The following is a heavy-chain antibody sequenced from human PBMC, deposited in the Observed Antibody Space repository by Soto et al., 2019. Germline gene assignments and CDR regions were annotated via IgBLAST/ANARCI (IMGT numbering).Heavy chain of an antibody. J-gene: IGHJ3*02. CDR1: GGTFSSYT. CDR2: IIPILGIA. V-gene: IGHV1-69*02. D-gene: IGHD3-22*01. Sequence: QVQLVQSGAEVKKPGSSVKVSCKASGGTFSSYTISWVRQAPGQGLEWMGRIIPILGIANYAQKFQGRVTITADKSTSTAYMELSSLRSEETAVYYCARIITHDYRERRGATDAFDIWGQGTMVTVSS. CDR3: ARIITHDYRERRGATDAFDI.